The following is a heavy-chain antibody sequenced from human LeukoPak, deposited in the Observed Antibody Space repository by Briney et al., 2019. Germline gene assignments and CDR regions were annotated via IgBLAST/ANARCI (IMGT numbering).Heavy chain of an antibody. D-gene: IGHD6-6*01. CDR1: DGTISSSTYF. CDR2: IYYSGST. J-gene: IGHJ6*03. Sequence: RSETLSLTCAVSDGTISSSTYFWGWIRQPPGKGLEGIGSIYYSGSTYYNPSLKSRITISVDTSKNHFSLRLSSVTAADTAVYYCARQRAARLPYYYYYYMDVWGKGTTVTVSS. CDR3: ARQRAARLPYYYYYYMDV. V-gene: IGHV4-39*01.